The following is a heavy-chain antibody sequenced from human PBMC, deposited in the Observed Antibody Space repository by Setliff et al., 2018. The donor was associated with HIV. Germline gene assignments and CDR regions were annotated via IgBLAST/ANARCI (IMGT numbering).Heavy chain of an antibody. J-gene: IGHJ4*02. D-gene: IGHD3-22*01. CDR2: IYYNGNT. CDR1: GASISSNSYY. Sequence: PSETLSLTCSVSGASISSNSYYWGWIRQPPGKGLEWVGSIYYNGNTFYNQSLQSRVTISLDTSKNTLYLQMNSLRADDTALYYCARGPRDYDSSGYTSWGQGTLVTVSS. CDR3: ARGPRDYDSSGYTS. V-gene: IGHV4-39*07.